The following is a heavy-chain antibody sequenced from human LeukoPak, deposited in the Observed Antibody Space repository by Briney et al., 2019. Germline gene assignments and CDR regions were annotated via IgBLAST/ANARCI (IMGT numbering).Heavy chain of an antibody. CDR3: ARVPGYDSSGYFDY. CDR2: MSYDGTNK. D-gene: IGHD3-22*01. CDR1: GFTFSSYA. V-gene: IGHV3-30-3*01. Sequence: GGSLRLSCAASGFTFSSYAIHWVRQAPGKGLEWVAVMSYDGTNKYYADSVKGRFTTSRDNSKNTLYLQMNSLRAEDTAVYYCARVPGYDSSGYFDYWGQGTLVTVSS. J-gene: IGHJ4*02.